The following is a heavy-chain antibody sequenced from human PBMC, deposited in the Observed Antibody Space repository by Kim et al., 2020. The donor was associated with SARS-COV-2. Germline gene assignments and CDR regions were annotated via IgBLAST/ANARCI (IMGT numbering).Heavy chain of an antibody. CDR3: ASLAPAGRYFDY. Sequence: YYADSVKGRFTISRDNSKNTLYLQMNSLRAEDTAVYYCASLAPAGRYFDYWGQGTLVTVSS. J-gene: IGHJ4*02. V-gene: IGHV3-30*01.